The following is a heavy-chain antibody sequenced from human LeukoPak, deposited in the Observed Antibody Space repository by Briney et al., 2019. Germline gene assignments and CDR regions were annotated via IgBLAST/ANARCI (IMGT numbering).Heavy chain of an antibody. V-gene: IGHV3-23*01. CDR2: ISGSGGTT. CDR1: GFSFSAYA. D-gene: IGHD6-19*01. Sequence: RGSLRLSCAASGFSFSAYAMSWVRQAPGKGLEWVSSISGSGGTTYYADSVKGRFTISRDNSGNTLYLQMNSLRAEDTAVYYCAKETVAAYYWGQGTLVTVSS. CDR3: AKETVAAYY. J-gene: IGHJ4*02.